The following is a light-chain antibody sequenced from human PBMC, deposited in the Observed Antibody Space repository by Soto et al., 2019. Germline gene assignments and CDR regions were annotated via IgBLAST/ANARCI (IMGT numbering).Light chain of an antibody. J-gene: IGLJ1*01. CDR2: EVS. CDR1: SSDVGSYNL. CDR3: CSYAGSSTFSYV. V-gene: IGLV2-23*02. Sequence: QSVLTQPASVSGSPGQSITISCTGTSSDVGSYNLVSWYQQHPGKAPKLMIYEVSKRPSGVSNRFSGSKSGNTASLTISGLQAEDEAYYYCCSYAGSSTFSYVFGTGTNVTVL.